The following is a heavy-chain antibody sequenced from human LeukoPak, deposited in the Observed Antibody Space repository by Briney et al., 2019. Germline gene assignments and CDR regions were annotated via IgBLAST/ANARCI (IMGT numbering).Heavy chain of an antibody. J-gene: IGHJ4*02. CDR2: INPDSGDT. CDR1: GYSITGYY. Sequence: ASVKVSCKACGYSITGYYMHWVRQAPGQGLEWMGWINPDSGDTKYAQKFQGRVTMTRDTSISTAYMEVSRLRFDDTAMYYCAREVGYLLGEYRLGFWGPGTLVTVSS. CDR3: AREVGYLLGEYRLGF. D-gene: IGHD3-10*01. V-gene: IGHV1-2*02.